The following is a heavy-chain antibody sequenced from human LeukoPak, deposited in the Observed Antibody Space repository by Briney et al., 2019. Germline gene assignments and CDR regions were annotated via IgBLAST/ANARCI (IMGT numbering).Heavy chain of an antibody. D-gene: IGHD3-10*01. Sequence: SETLSLTCTVSGGSISTYYGNWIRQPPGKGLEWIGYIYYSGSTNYNPSLKSRVTISVDTSKNQFSLKLSSVTAADTAVYYCARVKRITMVRGVHNWFDPWGQGTLVTVSS. J-gene: IGHJ5*02. CDR2: IYYSGST. CDR1: GGSISTYY. V-gene: IGHV4-59*01. CDR3: ARVKRITMVRGVHNWFDP.